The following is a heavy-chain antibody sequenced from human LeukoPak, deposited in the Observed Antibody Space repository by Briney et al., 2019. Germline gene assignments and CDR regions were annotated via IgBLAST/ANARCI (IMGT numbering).Heavy chain of an antibody. CDR2: IIPIFGTA. V-gene: IGHV1-69*13. D-gene: IGHD3-10*01. CDR1: GGTFSSYA. J-gene: IGHJ4*02. CDR3: ASHPRSDYGSGSYYRD. Sequence: SVKVSCTASGGTFSSYAISWVRQAPGQGLEWMGGIIPIFGTANYAQKFQGRVTITADESTSTAYMELSSLRSGDTAVYYCASHPRSDYGSGSYYRDWGQGTLVTVSS.